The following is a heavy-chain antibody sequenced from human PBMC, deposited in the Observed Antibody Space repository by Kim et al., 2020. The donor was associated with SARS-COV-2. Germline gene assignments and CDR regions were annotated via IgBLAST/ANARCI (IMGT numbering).Heavy chain of an antibody. V-gene: IGHV3-33*05. CDR2: ISYDGSNK. CDR3: ARDPCSGGSCYSAY. D-gene: IGHD2-15*01. CDR1: GFTFSSYG. Sequence: GGSLRLSCAASGFTFSSYGIHWVRQAPGKGLEWVTVISYDGSNKYYADSVKGRFTISRDNSKNTLYLQMNSLRAEDTAVYYCARDPCSGGSCYSAYWGQGTLVTVSS. J-gene: IGHJ4*02.